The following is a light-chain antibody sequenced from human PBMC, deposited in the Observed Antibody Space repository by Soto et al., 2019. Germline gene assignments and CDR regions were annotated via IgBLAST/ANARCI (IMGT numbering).Light chain of an antibody. CDR1: QNVIRKY. CDR2: GAS. Sequence: IVLAQTPGTLSSSPGARATLSCRARQNVIRKYLTWYQQKTGQAPRILIYGASSRATGIPDRLSGSGSGTDLNLTISRLEPEDFAVYYCQKYDSTPWTFGQGTKVDIK. CDR3: QKYDSTPWT. V-gene: IGKV3-20*01. J-gene: IGKJ1*01.